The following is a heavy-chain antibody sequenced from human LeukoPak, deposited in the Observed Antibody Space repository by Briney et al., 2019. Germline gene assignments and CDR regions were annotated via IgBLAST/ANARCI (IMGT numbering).Heavy chain of an antibody. J-gene: IGHJ4*02. D-gene: IGHD3-22*01. CDR3: AREGVYYYDSSGQPNY. Sequence: GGSLRLSCAASGFTFSDYYMSWIRQAPGKGLEWVSYISSSGSTIYYADSVKGRFTISRDIAKNSLYLQMNSLRAEDTAVYYCAREGVYYYDSSGQPNYWGQGTLVTVSS. CDR2: ISSSGSTI. CDR1: GFTFSDYY. V-gene: IGHV3-11*01.